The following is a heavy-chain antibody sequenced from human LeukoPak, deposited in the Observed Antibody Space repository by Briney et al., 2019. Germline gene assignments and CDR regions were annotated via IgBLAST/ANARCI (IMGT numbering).Heavy chain of an antibody. CDR1: GGTFSSYA. Sequence: EASVKVSCKASGGTFSSYAISWVRQAPGQGLEWMGGITPIFGTANYAQKFQGRVTITADESTSTAYMELSSLRSEDTAVYYCARLIDGVYMDVWGKGTTVTVSS. CDR3: ARLIDGVYMDV. D-gene: IGHD3-22*01. V-gene: IGHV1-69*13. J-gene: IGHJ6*03. CDR2: ITPIFGTA.